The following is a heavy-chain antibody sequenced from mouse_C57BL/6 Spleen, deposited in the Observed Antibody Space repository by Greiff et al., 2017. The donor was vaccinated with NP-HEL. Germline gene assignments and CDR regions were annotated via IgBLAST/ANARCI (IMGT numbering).Heavy chain of an antibody. CDR1: GYTFTDYE. D-gene: IGHD2-3*01. CDR2: IDPETGGT. Sequence: VQLQQSGAELVRPGASVTLSCKASGYTFTDYEMHWVKQTPVHGLEWIGAIDPETGGTAYNQKFKGKAILTADKSSSTAYMELRSLTSEDSAVYYCTPIYDGYIYAMDYWGQGTSVTVSS. V-gene: IGHV1-15*01. J-gene: IGHJ4*01. CDR3: TPIYDGYIYAMDY.